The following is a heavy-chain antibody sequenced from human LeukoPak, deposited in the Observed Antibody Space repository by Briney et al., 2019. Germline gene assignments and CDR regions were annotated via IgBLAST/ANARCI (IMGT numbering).Heavy chain of an antibody. D-gene: IGHD5-18*01. CDR3: ARDSDTAMDDAFDI. J-gene: IGHJ3*02. CDR2: IHTSGST. Sequence: SETLSLTCTVSGASISSYYWSWIRQPAGEGLEWLGHIHTSGSTNYNPSLKSRVTMSVDTSKNQFSLKLSSVTAADTAVYYCARDSDTAMDDAFDIWGQGTMVTVSS. CDR1: GASISSYY. V-gene: IGHV4-4*07.